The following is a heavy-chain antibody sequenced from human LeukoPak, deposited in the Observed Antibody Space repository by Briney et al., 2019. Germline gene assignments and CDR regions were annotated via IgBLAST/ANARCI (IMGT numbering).Heavy chain of an antibody. CDR3: AKSSRVVVVTAIPLYYYYGMDV. Sequence: GGSLRLSCAASGFIVSTHYMSWVRQAPGKGLEWVSVIYSGGSTYYADSVKGRFTISRDNSKNTLYLQMNSLRAEDTAVYYCAKSSRVVVVTAIPLYYYYGMDVWGQGTTVTVSS. CDR1: GFIVSTHY. D-gene: IGHD2-21*02. J-gene: IGHJ6*02. V-gene: IGHV3-66*02. CDR2: IYSGGST.